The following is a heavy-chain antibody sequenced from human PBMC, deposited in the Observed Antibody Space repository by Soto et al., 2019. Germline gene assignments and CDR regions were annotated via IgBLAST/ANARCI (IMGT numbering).Heavy chain of an antibody. CDR2: IIPIFGTA. J-gene: IGHJ4*02. CDR3: ASRPNCISTSCRSEPERNEYYFDY. D-gene: IGHD2-2*01. Sequence: QVQLVQSGAEVKKPGSSVKVSCKASGGTFSSYAISWVRQAPGQGLEWMGGIIPIFGTANYAQKFQGRVTITADESTSTAYMELSSLRSEDTAVYYCASRPNCISTSCRSEPERNEYYFDYWGQGTLVTVSS. CDR1: GGTFSSYA. V-gene: IGHV1-69*12.